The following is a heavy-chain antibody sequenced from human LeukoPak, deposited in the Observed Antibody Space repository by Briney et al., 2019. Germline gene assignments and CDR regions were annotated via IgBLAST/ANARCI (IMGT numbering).Heavy chain of an antibody. J-gene: IGHJ4*02. CDR1: GYTFTGYY. D-gene: IGHD1-26*01. CDR2: INPNSGDR. V-gene: IGHV1-2*02. Sequence: ASVKVSCKASGYTFTGYYMHWVRQAPGQGLEWMGWINPNSGDRHYAQKFQGRGTMNRDTSISTAYMELSSLTSDGTAVYYCARESRVGATPFDYWGQGTLVTVSS. CDR3: ARESRVGATPFDY.